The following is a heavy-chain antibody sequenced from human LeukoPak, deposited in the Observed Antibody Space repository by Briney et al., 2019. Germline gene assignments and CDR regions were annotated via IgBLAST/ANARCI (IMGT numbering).Heavy chain of an antibody. CDR2: ISGSGGST. CDR1: GFTFSSYA. Sequence: GGSLRLSCAASGFTFSSYAMSWVRQAPGKGLEWVSGISGSGGSTYYADSVKGRFTISRDNSKNTLYLQMNSLRAEDTAVYYCAKAVGGSYSSFDYWGQGTLVTVSS. J-gene: IGHJ4*02. V-gene: IGHV3-23*01. CDR3: AKAVGGSYSSFDY. D-gene: IGHD1-26*01.